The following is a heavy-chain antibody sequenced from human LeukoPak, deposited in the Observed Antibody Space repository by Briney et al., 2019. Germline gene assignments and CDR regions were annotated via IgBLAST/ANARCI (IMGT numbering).Heavy chain of an antibody. D-gene: IGHD3-3*01. CDR1: GYSFTSHW. CDR2: IYPGDSDT. Sequence: GESLKISCKGSGYSFTSHWIGWVRQMPGKGLEWMGIIYPGDSDTRYSPSFQGQVTISADKSISTAYLQWSSLKASDTAMYYCARQGRITIFGVVEVAFDIWGQGTMVTVSS. J-gene: IGHJ3*02. V-gene: IGHV5-51*01. CDR3: ARQGRITIFGVVEVAFDI.